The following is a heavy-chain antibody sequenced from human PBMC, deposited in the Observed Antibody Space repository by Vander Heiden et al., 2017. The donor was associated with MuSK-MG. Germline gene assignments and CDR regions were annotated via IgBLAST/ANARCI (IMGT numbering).Heavy chain of an antibody. CDR3: GRDTYRSGRLVAYFDY. V-gene: IGHV3-20*04. J-gene: IGHJ4*02. D-gene: IGHD3-3*01. Sequence: EVQLVESGGGGARPGGSLRLSCAASGFTFVNYGVSWVRQAQGKRLEWVSVITWNGGRIGYGDSVKGRFTISRDNAKNSLYLQMNSLRVEDTALYYCGRDTYRSGRLVAYFDYWGQGTLVTVSS. CDR2: ITWNGGRI. CDR1: GFTFVNYG.